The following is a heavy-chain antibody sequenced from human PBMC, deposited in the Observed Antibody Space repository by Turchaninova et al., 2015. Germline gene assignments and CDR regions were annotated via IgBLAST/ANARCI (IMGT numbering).Heavy chain of an antibody. D-gene: IGHD5-24*01. CDR2: IDWDDDK. CDR3: ARINGYMYYFDY. CDR1: VFSLRTTGIR. Sequence: QVTLKESGPALVKPTQTLTLTCTFSVFSLRTTGIRIIWIRQPPGKALEWLARIDWDDDKFYSTSLKTRLTISKDTSRNQVVLTMTNMDPVDTATYYCARINGYMYYFDYWGQGTLVTVSS. J-gene: IGHJ4*02. V-gene: IGHV2-70*04.